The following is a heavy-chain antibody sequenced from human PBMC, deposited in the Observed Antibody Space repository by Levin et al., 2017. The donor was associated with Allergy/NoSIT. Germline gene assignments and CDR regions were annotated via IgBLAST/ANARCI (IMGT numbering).Heavy chain of an antibody. J-gene: IGHJ4*02. V-gene: IGHV3-7*01. Sequence: GGSLRLSCAVSGFTFSSYWMSWVRQAPGKGLEWVANIKQDGSEQFYVDSVKGRFTISRDNAKKSLYLQMNSLRAEDTAVYYCASRSYSRGWSPFDNWGQGTLVMVSS. D-gene: IGHD6-19*01. CDR2: IKQDGSEQ. CDR3: ASRSYSRGWSPFDN. CDR1: GFTFSSYW.